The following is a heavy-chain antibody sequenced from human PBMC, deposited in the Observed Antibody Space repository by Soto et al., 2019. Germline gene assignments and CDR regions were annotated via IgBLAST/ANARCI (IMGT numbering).Heavy chain of an antibody. CDR2: IYYSGST. CDR1: GGSISSGGYY. CDR3: ARGTGLRDAFDI. Sequence: QVQLQESGPGLVKPSQTLSLSYTVSGGSISSGGYYWSWIRQHPGKGLEWIGYIYYSGSTYYNPSLKSRVTISVDTSKNQFSLKLSSVTAVDTAVYYCARGTGLRDAFDIWGQGTMVTVSS. V-gene: IGHV4-31*03. J-gene: IGHJ3*02. D-gene: IGHD3-16*01.